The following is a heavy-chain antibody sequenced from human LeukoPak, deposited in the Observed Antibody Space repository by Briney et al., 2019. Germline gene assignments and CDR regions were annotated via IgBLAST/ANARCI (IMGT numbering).Heavy chain of an antibody. Sequence: GGSLRLSCTASGFTFSDYGMHWVRQPPGKGLEWVAIIWYDGSNKTYEDSVKGRFTISRDNSKNTLYLQMDSLRAEDTAVYYCARGVDYYENSGTIDYWGQGTLVTVSS. CDR2: IWYDGSNK. CDR3: ARGVDYYENSGTIDY. CDR1: GFTFSDYG. V-gene: IGHV3-33*01. J-gene: IGHJ4*02. D-gene: IGHD3-22*01.